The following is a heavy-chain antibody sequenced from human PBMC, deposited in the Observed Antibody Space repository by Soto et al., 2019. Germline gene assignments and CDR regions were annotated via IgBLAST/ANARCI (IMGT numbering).Heavy chain of an antibody. CDR2: MNPNSGNT. CDR3: ARGHSSGYWLVVFDI. CDR1: GYTFTSYD. V-gene: IGHV1-8*01. D-gene: IGHD3-22*01. Sequence: SVKVSCKASGYTFTSYDINWVRPATGQGLEWMGWMNPNSGNTGYAQKFQGRVTMTRNTSISTAYMELSSLRSEDTAVYYCARGHSSGYWLVVFDIWGQGTMVTVSS. J-gene: IGHJ3*02.